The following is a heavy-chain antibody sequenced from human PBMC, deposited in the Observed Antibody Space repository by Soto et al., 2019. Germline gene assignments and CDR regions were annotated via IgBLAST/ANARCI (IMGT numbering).Heavy chain of an antibody. D-gene: IGHD3-22*01. CDR3: ARDRGYYDSSGYYHDY. CDR2: ISSSSSYT. Sequence: GGSLRLSCASSGFPFSDYYMSWIRQAPGKGLEWVSYISSSSSYTNYADSVKGRFTISRDKVKNSLYLQMNSLRAEDTAVYFCARDRGYYDSSGYYHDYWGQGTLVTVSS. J-gene: IGHJ4*02. V-gene: IGHV3-11*05. CDR1: GFPFSDYY.